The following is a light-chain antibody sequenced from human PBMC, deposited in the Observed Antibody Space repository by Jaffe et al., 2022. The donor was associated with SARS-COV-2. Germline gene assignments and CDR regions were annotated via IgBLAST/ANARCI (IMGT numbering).Light chain of an antibody. Sequence: DIQMTQSPSSLSASVGDRVTITCRASQTISSYLNWYQQQPGKAPKVLIYAASGLQSGVPSRFSGSGSGTDFTLTVSSLQPEDFATYYCQHTYRVPHTFGQGTKLEIK. J-gene: IGKJ2*01. CDR1: QTISSY. V-gene: IGKV1-39*01. CDR2: AAS. CDR3: QHTYRVPHT.